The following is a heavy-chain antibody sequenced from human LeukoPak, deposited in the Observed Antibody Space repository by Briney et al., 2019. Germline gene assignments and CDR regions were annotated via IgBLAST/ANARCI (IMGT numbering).Heavy chain of an antibody. CDR2: ISSSSSTI. J-gene: IGHJ4*02. V-gene: IGHV3-48*01. CDR3: ARERYWNEDY. CDR1: GFTFGDYA. D-gene: IGHD1-1*01. Sequence: PGGSLRLSCTASGFTFGDYAMSWIRQAPGKGLEWVSYISSSSSTIYYADSVKGRFTISRDNAKNSLYLQMNSLRAEDTAVYYCARERYWNEDYWGQGTLVTVSS.